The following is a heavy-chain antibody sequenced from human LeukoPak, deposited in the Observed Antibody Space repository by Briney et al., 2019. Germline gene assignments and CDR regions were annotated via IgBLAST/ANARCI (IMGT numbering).Heavy chain of an antibody. Sequence: GGSLRPSCAASGFTFSSYSMNWVRQAPGKGLEWVSFISSSSSYIYYADSVKGRFTISGDNAKNSLYLQMNSLRAEDTAVYYCAREGYCSSTSCYPLDYWGQGTLVTVSS. CDR1: GFTFSSYS. D-gene: IGHD2-2*01. CDR3: AREGYCSSTSCYPLDY. J-gene: IGHJ4*02. V-gene: IGHV3-21*01. CDR2: ISSSSSYI.